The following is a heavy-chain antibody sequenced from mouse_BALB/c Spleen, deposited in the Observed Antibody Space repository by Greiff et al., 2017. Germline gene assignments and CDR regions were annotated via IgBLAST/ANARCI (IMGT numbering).Heavy chain of an antibody. Sequence: EVKLVESGPSLVKPSQTLSLTCSVTGDSITSGYWNWIRKFPGNKLEYMGYISYSGSTYYNPSLKSRISITRDTSKNQYYLQLNSVTTEDTATYYCARDITATDAYWGQGTLVTVSA. CDR1: GDSITSGY. J-gene: IGHJ3*01. CDR2: ISYSGST. V-gene: IGHV3-8*02. D-gene: IGHD1-2*01. CDR3: ARDITATDAY.